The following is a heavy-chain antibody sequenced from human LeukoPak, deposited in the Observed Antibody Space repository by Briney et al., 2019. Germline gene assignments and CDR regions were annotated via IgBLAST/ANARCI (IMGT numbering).Heavy chain of an antibody. CDR1: GEFFSGYY. V-gene: IGHV4-34*01. Sequence: PSETLSLTFAVYGEFFSGYYWRWIRQPTGKGLECIGEFNHSRSTNYNPSLESRVTISVDTSKNQFSLKLSSVTAADTAVYYCARRRIGFYYDSSGYVTLFDYWGQGTLVTVSS. CDR2: FNHSRST. CDR3: ARRRIGFYYDSSGYVTLFDY. D-gene: IGHD3-22*01. J-gene: IGHJ4*02.